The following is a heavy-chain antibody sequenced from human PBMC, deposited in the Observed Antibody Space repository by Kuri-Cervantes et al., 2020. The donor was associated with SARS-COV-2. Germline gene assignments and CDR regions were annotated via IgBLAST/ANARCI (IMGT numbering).Heavy chain of an antibody. D-gene: IGHD5-24*01. CDR1: GFTFSTYA. V-gene: IGHV3-23*01. Sequence: GGSLRLSCAASGFTFSTYAMGWVRQAPGKGLEWVSAISGSGGSTYYADSVKGRFTISRDNSKNTLYLQMNSLRAEDTAVYYCAKDPGDGYFDYWGQGTLVTVSS. CDR2: ISGSGGST. CDR3: AKDPGDGYFDY. J-gene: IGHJ4*02.